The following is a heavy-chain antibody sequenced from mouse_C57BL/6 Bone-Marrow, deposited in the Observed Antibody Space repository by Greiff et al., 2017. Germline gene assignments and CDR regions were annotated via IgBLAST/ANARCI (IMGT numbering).Heavy chain of an antibody. CDR2: INPSSGYT. CDR1: GYTFTSYW. V-gene: IGHV1-7*01. Sequence: QVQLQQSGAELAKPGASVKLSCKASGYTFTSYWMSWVKQRPGQGLEWIGYINPSSGYTKYNQKFKDKATFTGDKSSNTAYMQLSSLTSEDSAVYYCAGDGSVRYCVDYWGQGTTLTVSS. D-gene: IGHD3-2*02. J-gene: IGHJ2*01. CDR3: AGDGSVRYCVDY.